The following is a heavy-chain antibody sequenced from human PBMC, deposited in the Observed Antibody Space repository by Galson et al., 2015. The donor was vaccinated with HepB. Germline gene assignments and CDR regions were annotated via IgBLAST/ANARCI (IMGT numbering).Heavy chain of an antibody. Sequence: SWIRQPPGKGLEWMGYIYYTGSTDYNPSVRSRVAMTIDTSKNQFSLSLTSVTAADTAVYYCARGDSGRSIPFDYWGQGILVTVSS. V-gene: IGHV4-30-4*07. CDR2: IYYTGST. CDR3: ARGDSGRSIPFDY. J-gene: IGHJ4*02. D-gene: IGHD2-21*01.